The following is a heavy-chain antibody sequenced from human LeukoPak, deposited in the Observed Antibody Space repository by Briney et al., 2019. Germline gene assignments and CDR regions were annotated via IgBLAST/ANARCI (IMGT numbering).Heavy chain of an antibody. Sequence: QPGRSLRLSCAASGFTFDDYAMHWVRQAPGKGLEWVSGISWNSGSIGYADSVKGRFTISRDNAKNSLYLQMNSLRAEDMALYYCATNRRYNWNDLNAFDIWGQGTMVTVSS. CDR2: ISWNSGSI. D-gene: IGHD1-1*01. CDR3: ATNRRYNWNDLNAFDI. CDR1: GFTFDDYA. V-gene: IGHV3-9*03. J-gene: IGHJ3*02.